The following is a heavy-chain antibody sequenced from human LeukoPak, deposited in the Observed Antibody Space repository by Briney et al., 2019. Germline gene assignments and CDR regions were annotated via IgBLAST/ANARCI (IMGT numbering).Heavy chain of an antibody. Sequence: GASVKVSCKASGYTFTSYGISWARQAPGQGLEWMGWISAYNGNTNYAQKLQGRVTMTTDTSTSTAYMELRSLRSDDTAVYYCARDLGCSSTSCYFGWFDPWGQGTLVTVSS. D-gene: IGHD2-2*01. CDR3: ARDLGCSSTSCYFGWFDP. CDR2: ISAYNGNT. V-gene: IGHV1-18*01. CDR1: GYTFTSYG. J-gene: IGHJ5*02.